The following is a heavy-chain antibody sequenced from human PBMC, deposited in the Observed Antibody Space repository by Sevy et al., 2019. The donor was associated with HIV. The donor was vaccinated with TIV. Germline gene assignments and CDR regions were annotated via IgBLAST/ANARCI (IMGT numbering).Heavy chain of an antibody. D-gene: IGHD2-8*01. J-gene: IGHJ4*02. CDR3: AMEGCTKPYDY. V-gene: IGHV3-23*01. CDR2: LSFGCGEI. Sequence: GGSLRLSCAASGFTFSKYSMSWVRQPPGKGLEWVSTLSFGCGEINYADSVKGRFTISRDNSKSSVYLQMNNLRPEDTAVYYCAMEGCTKPYDYWGQGTLVTVSS. CDR1: GFTFSKYS.